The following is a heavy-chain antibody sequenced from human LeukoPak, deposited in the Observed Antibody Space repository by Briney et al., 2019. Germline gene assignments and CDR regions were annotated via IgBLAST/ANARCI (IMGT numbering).Heavy chain of an antibody. CDR2: ITGSGGGT. V-gene: IGHV3-23*01. Sequence: GGSLRLSCAASGFTFNTYAMSWVRQAPGKGLEWVSGITGSGGGTYYADSVRGRFTISRDNSKNTLYLQMNSLRAEDTAVYYCAKDGITMLVVASDWGQGTLVTVSS. CDR3: AKDGITMLVVASD. J-gene: IGHJ4*02. D-gene: IGHD3-10*02. CDR1: GFTFNTYA.